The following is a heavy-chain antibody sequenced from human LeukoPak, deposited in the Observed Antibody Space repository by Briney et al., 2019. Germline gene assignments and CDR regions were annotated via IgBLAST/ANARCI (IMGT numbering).Heavy chain of an antibody. CDR3: ARDRHRSSSLDY. D-gene: IGHD6-6*01. Sequence: GGSLRLSCAVSGFTFSDYSMNWVRQAPGKGLEWVSSITSSSTYIYYADSVKGRFTISRDNAKNSLYLQMNSLRAEDTAVYYCARDRHRSSSLDYWGQGTLVTVSS. CDR1: GFTFSDYS. J-gene: IGHJ4*02. CDR2: ITSSSTYI. V-gene: IGHV3-21*01.